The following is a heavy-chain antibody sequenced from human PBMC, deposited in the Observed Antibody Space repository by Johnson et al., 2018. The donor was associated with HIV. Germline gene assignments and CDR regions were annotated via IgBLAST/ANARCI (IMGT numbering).Heavy chain of an antibody. Sequence: QVLLVESGGGVVQPGRSLRLSCAASGFTFSSYAMHWVRQAPGKGLEWVAVISYDGSNKYYPGSVKGRFTISRENAKNSLYLQMNSLRAGDTAVYYCATSTAHDAFDIWGQGTMVTVSS. J-gene: IGHJ3*02. CDR1: GFTFSSYA. CDR2: ISYDGSNK. D-gene: IGHD1-1*01. V-gene: IGHV3-30*14. CDR3: ATSTAHDAFDI.